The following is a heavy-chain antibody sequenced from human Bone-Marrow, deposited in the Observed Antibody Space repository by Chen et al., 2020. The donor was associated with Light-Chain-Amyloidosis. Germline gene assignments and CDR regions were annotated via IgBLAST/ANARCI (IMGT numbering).Heavy chain of an antibody. J-gene: IGHJ6*02. D-gene: IGHD3-10*01. V-gene: IGHV3-21*01. Sequence: EVQLVESGGGLVKPGGSLRLSCAASGFTFSSYSMNWVRQAPGKGLEWVSSISSSSSYIYYADSVKGRFTISRDNAKNSLYLQTNSLRAEDTAVYYCARDCITMVRSAGMDVWGQGTTVTVSS. CDR1: GFTFSSYS. CDR2: ISSSSSYI. CDR3: ARDCITMVRSAGMDV.